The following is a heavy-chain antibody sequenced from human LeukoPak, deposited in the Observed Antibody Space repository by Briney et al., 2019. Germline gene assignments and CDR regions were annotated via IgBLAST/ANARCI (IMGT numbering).Heavy chain of an antibody. D-gene: IGHD6-13*01. Sequence: GGSLRLSCAASGSTFDNYAMTWVRQTPGKGLDWVSTISGSGGSTYYADSVKGRFTISRDNSKNTLYLQMKNLRPDDTAVYHCAKHYSGSWYYFDYWGQGTLVTVSS. J-gene: IGHJ4*02. V-gene: IGHV3-23*01. CDR1: GSTFDNYA. CDR3: AKHYSGSWYYFDY. CDR2: ISGSGGST.